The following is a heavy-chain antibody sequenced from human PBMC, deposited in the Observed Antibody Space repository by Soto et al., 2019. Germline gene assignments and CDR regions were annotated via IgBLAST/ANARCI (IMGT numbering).Heavy chain of an antibody. CDR3: ARGIFPRHIVVVTAIVGAFVI. CDR1: GYTFTSYY. V-gene: IGHV1-46*03. J-gene: IGHJ3*02. Sequence: QVQLVQSGAEVKKPGASVKVSCKASGYTFTSYYMHWVRQAPGQGLEWMGIINTSGGSTSYAQKFQRGVTMRTDTSTGSVYMELSSLRSEDTAEYYCARGIFPRHIVVVTAIVGAFVIWGQGTIVTVSS. D-gene: IGHD2-21*02. CDR2: INTSGGST.